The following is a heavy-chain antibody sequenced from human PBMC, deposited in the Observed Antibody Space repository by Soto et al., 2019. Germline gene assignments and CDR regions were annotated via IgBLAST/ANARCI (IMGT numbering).Heavy chain of an antibody. CDR2: ISYDGSNK. Sequence: PGGSLRLSCAASGFTFSSYGMHWVRQAPGKGLEWVAVISYDGSNKYYADSVKGRFTISRDNSKNTLYLQMNSLRAEDTAVYYCAKGGSSSWYDYLDHWGQGTLVTVSS. CDR1: GFTFSSYG. V-gene: IGHV3-30*18. CDR3: AKGGSSSWYDYLDH. D-gene: IGHD6-13*01. J-gene: IGHJ4*02.